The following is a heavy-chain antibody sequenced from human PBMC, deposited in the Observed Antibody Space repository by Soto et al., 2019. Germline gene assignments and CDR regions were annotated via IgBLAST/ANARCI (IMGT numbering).Heavy chain of an antibody. Sequence: EVQLLESGGGLVQPGGSLRLSCVASEFTFSNYAMNWVRQAPGEGPEWVSLISSSGGSTYYADSVKGRFSISRDNSKNTLYLQMNSLRVEDTAIYYCAKDIQGRGATNGDDAFDIWGQGTMVTVSS. CDR3: AKDIQGRGATNGDDAFDI. CDR2: ISSSGGST. D-gene: IGHD2-8*01. V-gene: IGHV3-23*01. J-gene: IGHJ3*02. CDR1: EFTFSNYA.